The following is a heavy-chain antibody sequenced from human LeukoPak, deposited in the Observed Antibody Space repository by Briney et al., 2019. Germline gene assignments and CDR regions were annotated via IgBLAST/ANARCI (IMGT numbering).Heavy chain of an antibody. CDR2: IYYTGST. D-gene: IGHD3-22*01. CDR1: GGSMSSYY. Sequence: PSETLSLTCTVSGGSMSSYYWSWIRQPPGKGLEWIGYIYYTGSTNYNPSLKSRVTISVDTSKNQFSLTLSSVTAADTAVYYCARLQYYYDSNGYYSLYYFDYWGQGTVVTVSS. V-gene: IGHV4-59*08. CDR3: ARLQYYYDSNGYYSLYYFDY. J-gene: IGHJ4*02.